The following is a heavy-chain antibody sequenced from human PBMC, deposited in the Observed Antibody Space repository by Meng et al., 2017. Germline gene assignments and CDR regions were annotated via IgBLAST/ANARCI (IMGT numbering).Heavy chain of an antibody. CDR1: GYTFTGYY. Sequence: ASVKVSCKASGYTFTGYYMHWVRQAPGQGLEWMGWISAYNGNTNYAQKLQGRVTMTTDTSTSTAYMELRSLRSDDTAVYYCARVRNGWFGEFDAFDIWGQGTMVTVSS. D-gene: IGHD3-10*01. J-gene: IGHJ3*02. CDR2: ISAYNGNT. V-gene: IGHV1-18*04. CDR3: ARVRNGWFGEFDAFDI.